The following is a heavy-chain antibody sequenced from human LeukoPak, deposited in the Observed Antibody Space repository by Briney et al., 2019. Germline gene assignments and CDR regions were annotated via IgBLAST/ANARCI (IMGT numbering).Heavy chain of an antibody. D-gene: IGHD3-10*01. CDR3: ARRVGYYYGSGSAGWFDP. CDR1: GGSISSSNW. Sequence: SETLSLTCAVSGGSISSSNWWSWVRQPPGKGLEWIGEIYHSGSTNYNPSLKSRVTISVDKSKNQFSLKLSSVTAADTAVYYCARRVGYYYGSGSAGWFDPWGQGTLVTVSS. CDR2: IYHSGST. J-gene: IGHJ5*02. V-gene: IGHV4-4*02.